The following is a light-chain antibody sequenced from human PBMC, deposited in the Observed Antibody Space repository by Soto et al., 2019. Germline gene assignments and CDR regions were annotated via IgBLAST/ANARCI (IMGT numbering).Light chain of an antibody. CDR2: DVS. CDR1: SSDVGVYNY. V-gene: IGLV2-14*03. Sequence: QSVLTQPASVSGSPGQSITISCTGSSSDVGVYNYVSWYQQHPGKAPKLLIFDVSNRPSGVSNRFSGSKSGNTASLTISGLQAEDEADYYCSIDTSIKTLVFGGGTKLTVL. J-gene: IGLJ2*01. CDR3: SIDTSIKTLV.